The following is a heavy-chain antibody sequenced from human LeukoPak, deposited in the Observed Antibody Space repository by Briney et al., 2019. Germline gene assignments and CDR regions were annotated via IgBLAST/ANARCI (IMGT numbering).Heavy chain of an antibody. J-gene: IGHJ4*02. D-gene: IGHD1-1*01. Sequence: PSETLSLTCAVSGYSISRGYHWDWIRQPPGKGLEWIASIHHSDSTYYNPSLKSRVIMSVDTSKNQFSLKLSSVTAADTAVYYCARINWNPDYWGQGTLVTVSS. V-gene: IGHV4-38-2*01. CDR3: ARINWNPDY. CDR1: GYSISRGYH. CDR2: IHHSDST.